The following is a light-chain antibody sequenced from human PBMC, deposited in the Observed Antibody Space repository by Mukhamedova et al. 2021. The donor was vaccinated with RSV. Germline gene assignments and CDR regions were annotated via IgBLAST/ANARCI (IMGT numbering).Light chain of an antibody. CDR3: SSYTSSSTYV. CDR2: DVS. CDR1: DVGGYNY. J-gene: IGLJ1*01. Sequence: DVGGYNYVSWYQQHPGKAPKLMIYDVSNRPSGVSNRFSGSKSGNTASLTISGLQAEDEADYYCSSYTSSSTYVFGPGTKVTVL. V-gene: IGLV2-14*04.